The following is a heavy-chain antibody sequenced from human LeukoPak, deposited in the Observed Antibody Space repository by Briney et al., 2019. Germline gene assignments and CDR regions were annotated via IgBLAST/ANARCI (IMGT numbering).Heavy chain of an antibody. CDR3: ARGYCGGDCYGD. J-gene: IGHJ1*01. CDR1: GFTFSDYT. CDR2: ISGSSRHI. V-gene: IGHV3-21*01. D-gene: IGHD2-21*02. Sequence: GGSLRLSCAASGFTFSDYTMNWVRLAPGKGLEYVSSISGSSRHIYYADSVKGRFTISRDNTKSSLYLQMNSPRVEDMAVYYCARGYCGGDCYGDWGQGTLVTVSS.